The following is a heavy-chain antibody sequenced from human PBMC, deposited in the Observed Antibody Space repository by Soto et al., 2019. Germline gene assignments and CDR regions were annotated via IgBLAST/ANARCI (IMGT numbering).Heavy chain of an antibody. CDR1: GFTFSTYA. J-gene: IGHJ4*02. D-gene: IGHD5-18*01. V-gene: IGHV3-23*01. Sequence: EVQLLESGGKMVQPGGSLTLSCAASGFTFSTYAMAWVRQAPGKGLEWVSGVSASVLNTDYADPVKGRFSISRDNSKNKVSLHINSLRAEDTALYYCAKARAPRTSGYFLDYWGQGTPVNVSS. CDR2: VSASVLNT. CDR3: AKARAPRTSGYFLDY.